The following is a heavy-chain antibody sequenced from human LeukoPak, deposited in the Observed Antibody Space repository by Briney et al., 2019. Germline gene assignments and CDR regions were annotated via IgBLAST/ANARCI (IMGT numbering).Heavy chain of an antibody. Sequence: PSETLSLTCAVYGESFSGYYWSWIRQPPGKGLEWIGEINHSGSTNYNPSLKSRVTISVDTSKNQFSLKLSSVTAADTAVYYCARAPFSSGWYSTWGQGTMVTVSS. CDR2: INHSGST. V-gene: IGHV4-34*01. D-gene: IGHD6-19*01. J-gene: IGHJ3*01. CDR1: GESFSGYY. CDR3: ARAPFSSGWYST.